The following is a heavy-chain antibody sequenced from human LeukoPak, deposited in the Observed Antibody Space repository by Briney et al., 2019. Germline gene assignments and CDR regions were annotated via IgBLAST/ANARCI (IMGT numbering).Heavy chain of an antibody. J-gene: IGHJ5*02. Sequence: GGSLRLSCAASGFTFSSYGMHWVRQAPGKGLEWVAIIWYDGNNKYYADSVKGRFSISRDNSKNTLYLQMNSLRAEDTTVYYCARDRTVIRGVILRYFDPWGQGTLVTVSS. CDR1: GFTFSSYG. V-gene: IGHV3-33*01. CDR2: IWYDGNNK. CDR3: ARDRTVIRGVILRYFDP. D-gene: IGHD3-10*01.